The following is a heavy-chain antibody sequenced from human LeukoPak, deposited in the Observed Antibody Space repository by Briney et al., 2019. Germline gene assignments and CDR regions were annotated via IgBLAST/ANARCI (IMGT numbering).Heavy chain of an antibody. CDR1: GYTFSSYA. CDR3: ARVSGWYWFDQ. V-gene: IGHV3-64*01. Sequence: GGSVRLSCEGSGYTFSSYAMHWVRQAPGKGLEYVAAISSDGRITYYANFVKGRFTISRDNSKNTLYLQMGSLRTEDMAVYFCARVSGWYWFDQWGQGTLVTVSS. D-gene: IGHD6-19*01. CDR2: ISSDGRIT. J-gene: IGHJ5*02.